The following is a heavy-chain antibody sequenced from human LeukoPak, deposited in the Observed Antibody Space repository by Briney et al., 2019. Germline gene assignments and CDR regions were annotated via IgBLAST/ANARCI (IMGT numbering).Heavy chain of an antibody. CDR2: ISGSGGNT. V-gene: IGHV3-23*01. CDR1: GFTFITYA. J-gene: IGHJ4*02. CDR3: AKQLGYCSDGNCYFDF. Sequence: GGSLRLSCAASGFTFITYAMSWVRQAPGKGLEWVSAISGSGGNTYYADSVKGRFTISRDNSKNTLYLQMNSLRAEDTAVYYCAKQLGYCSDGNCYFDFWGQGTLVTVSS. D-gene: IGHD2-15*01.